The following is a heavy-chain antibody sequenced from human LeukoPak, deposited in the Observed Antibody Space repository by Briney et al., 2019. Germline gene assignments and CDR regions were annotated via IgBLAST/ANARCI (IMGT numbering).Heavy chain of an antibody. J-gene: IGHJ6*04. V-gene: IGHV3-30*04. CDR1: GFTFNNYA. CDR2: ISYDGSNK. CDR3: ARDASYYDYNMDV. Sequence: GGSLRLSCAASGFTFNNYAIHWVRQAPGKGLEWVALISYDGSNKYYADSVKGRFTISRDNSKNTLYLQMNSLRAEDTAVYYCARDASYYDYNMDVWGKGTTVTVSS.